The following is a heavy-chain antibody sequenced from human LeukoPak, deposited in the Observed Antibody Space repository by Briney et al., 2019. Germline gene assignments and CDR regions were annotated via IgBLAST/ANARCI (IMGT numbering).Heavy chain of an antibody. J-gene: IGHJ4*02. D-gene: IGHD1/OR15-1a*01. Sequence: GGSLRLFCAASGFTFTAFGIHWVRQAPGKGLEWVAAISPDGHTEYYIDSVKGRFTISRDNSKNMIYLQMNSLRREDSAVYFCAKINNDDDYWGQGTLVTVSS. V-gene: IGHV3-30*18. CDR1: GFTFTAFG. CDR2: ISPDGHTE. CDR3: AKINNDDDY.